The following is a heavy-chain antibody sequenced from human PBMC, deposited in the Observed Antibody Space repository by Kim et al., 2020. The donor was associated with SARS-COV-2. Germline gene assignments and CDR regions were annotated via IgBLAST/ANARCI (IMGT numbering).Heavy chain of an antibody. CDR1: GGTFSSYV. V-gene: IGHV1-69*13. CDR2: IIPIFGTA. J-gene: IGHJ6*02. D-gene: IGHD3-22*01. Sequence: SVKVSCKASGGTFSSYVFTWVRQAPGQGLEWMGGIIPIFGTAKYAQKFQGRVTITADEFTGIAYMELSSLRSEDTAVYYCARAYYYDSSGYGYYYYGMDVWGQGTTVTVSS. CDR3: ARAYYYDSSGYGYYYYGMDV.